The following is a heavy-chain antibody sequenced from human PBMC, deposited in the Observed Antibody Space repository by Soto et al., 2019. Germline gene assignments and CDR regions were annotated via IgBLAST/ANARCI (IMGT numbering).Heavy chain of an antibody. Sequence: SETLSLTCTVSGGSIRSGDYYWSWIRQPPGKGLESIGYIYYSGSTYYNPSLKSRVTISVDTSKNQFFLNLSSVTAADTAVYYCARIGLTTALLWGQGTLVTAPQ. CDR2: IYYSGST. D-gene: IGHD4-17*01. J-gene: IGHJ4*02. V-gene: IGHV4-30-4*01. CDR1: GGSIRSGDYY. CDR3: ARIGLTTALL.